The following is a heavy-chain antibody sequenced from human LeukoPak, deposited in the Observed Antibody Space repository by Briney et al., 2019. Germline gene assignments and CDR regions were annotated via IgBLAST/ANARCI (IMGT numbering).Heavy chain of an antibody. Sequence: GASVTVSCKASGYTFTGYYMHWVRQAPGQGREWMGWINPKSGSTNYAQKFQGRVTMTRDTSISTAYMELSRLRSDDTAVYYCARDLGGRQWLAVCFDYWGQGTLVTVSS. CDR3: ARDLGGRQWLAVCFDY. CDR1: GYTFTGYY. D-gene: IGHD6-19*01. J-gene: IGHJ4*02. CDR2: INPKSGST. V-gene: IGHV1-2*02.